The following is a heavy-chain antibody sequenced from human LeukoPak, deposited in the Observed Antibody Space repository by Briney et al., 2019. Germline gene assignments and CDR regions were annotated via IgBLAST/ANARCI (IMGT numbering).Heavy chain of an antibody. CDR3: ARRGGYTPSDGWFDP. J-gene: IGHJ5*02. D-gene: IGHD3-16*01. Sequence: SETLPLTCTVSGGSISSSSYYWGWIRQPPGKGLEWLGSIYYSGSTYYNPSLKSRVTISVDTSKNQFSLKLSSVTAADTAVYYCARRGGYTPSDGWFDPWGQGTLVTVSP. CDR2: IYYSGST. V-gene: IGHV4-39*01. CDR1: GGSISSSSYY.